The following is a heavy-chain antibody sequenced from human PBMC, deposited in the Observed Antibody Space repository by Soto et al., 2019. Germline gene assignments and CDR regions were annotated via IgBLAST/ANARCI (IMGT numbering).Heavy chain of an antibody. J-gene: IGHJ3*02. CDR2: ISAYNGNT. V-gene: IGHV1-18*04. CDR1: GYTFTSYG. CDR3: ARDWGDYGVNDAFDI. D-gene: IGHD4-17*01. Sequence: GASVKVSCKASGYTFTSYGISWVRQAPGQGLEWMGWISAYNGNTNYAQKLQGRVTMTTDTSTSTAYMEPRSLRSDDTAVYYCARDWGDYGVNDAFDIWGQGTMVTVSS.